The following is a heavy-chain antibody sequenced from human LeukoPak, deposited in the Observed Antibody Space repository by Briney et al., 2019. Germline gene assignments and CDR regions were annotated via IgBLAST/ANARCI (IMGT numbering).Heavy chain of an antibody. D-gene: IGHD4-23*01. CDR3: AKGIDYGGNSGFDY. CDR1: GFTFDDYA. V-gene: IGHV3-9*01. J-gene: IGHJ4*02. Sequence: GGSLRLSCAASGFTFDDYAMHWVRKAPGKGLEWVSGISWNSGSIGYADSVKGRFTISRDNAKNSLYLQMNSLRAEDTALYYCAKGIDYGGNSGFDYWGQGTLVTVSS. CDR2: ISWNSGSI.